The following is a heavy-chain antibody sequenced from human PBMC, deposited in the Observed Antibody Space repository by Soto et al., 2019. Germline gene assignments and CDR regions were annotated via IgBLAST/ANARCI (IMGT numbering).Heavy chain of an antibody. V-gene: IGHV3-23*01. CDR1: GFTFSSYA. CDR2: ISGSGGST. CDR3: ARGGDCSSTSCLNPYGMDV. J-gene: IGHJ6*02. D-gene: IGHD2-2*01. Sequence: EVQLLESGGGLVQPGGSLRLSCAASGFTFSSYAMSWVRQAPGKGLEWVSAISGSGGSTYYADSVKGRFTISRDNSKNTLYLQMNSLRAEDTAVYYCARGGDCSSTSCLNPYGMDVWGQGTTVTVSS.